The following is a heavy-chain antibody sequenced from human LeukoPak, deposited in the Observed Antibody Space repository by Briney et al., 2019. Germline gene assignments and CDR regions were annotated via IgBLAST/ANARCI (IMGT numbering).Heavy chain of an antibody. J-gene: IGHJ4*02. CDR1: GDSISSNSAD. CDR2: TYYRSKWYY. D-gene: IGHD4-23*01. Sequence: SQTLSLTCVISGDSISSNSADWLWLRQSPSRGLEWLGRTYYRSKWYYDYAESVKSRIVINPDTSRNQFSLQVNSMTPEDTAVYYCAKGGRSNSLENWGQGSLVTVSS. CDR3: AKGGRSNSLEN. V-gene: IGHV6-1*01.